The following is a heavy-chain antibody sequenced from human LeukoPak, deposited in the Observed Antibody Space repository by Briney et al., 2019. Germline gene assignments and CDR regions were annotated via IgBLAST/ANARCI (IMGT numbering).Heavy chain of an antibody. CDR3: AKSGVDYGGNSIWFDP. CDR1: GDSVSSNSAA. D-gene: IGHD4-23*01. CDR2: TYYRSKWYN. V-gene: IGHV6-1*01. Sequence: SQTLSLTCAISGDSVSSNSAAWNWIRQSPSRGLEWLGRTYYRSKWYNDYAVSVKSRITINPDTSKNQFSLQLNSVTPEDAAVYYCAKSGVDYGGNSIWFDPWGQGTLVTVSS. J-gene: IGHJ5*02.